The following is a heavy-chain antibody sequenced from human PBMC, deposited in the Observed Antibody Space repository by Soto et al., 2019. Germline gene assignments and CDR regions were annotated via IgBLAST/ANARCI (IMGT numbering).Heavy chain of an antibody. CDR1: GYIFTDYG. V-gene: IGHV1-18*04. D-gene: IGHD1-26*01. J-gene: IGHJ4*02. CDR3: ARGVSYYGEY. CDR2: ISPYNGNT. Sequence: QVQLVQSGPEVKKPGASVKVSCKASGYIFTDYGISWVRQAPGQGLEWVGGISPYNGNTNYAQKLQDRLTMTTDTSTSTVYMELRSLRPDDTAVYFCARGVSYYGEYWGQGALVTVSS.